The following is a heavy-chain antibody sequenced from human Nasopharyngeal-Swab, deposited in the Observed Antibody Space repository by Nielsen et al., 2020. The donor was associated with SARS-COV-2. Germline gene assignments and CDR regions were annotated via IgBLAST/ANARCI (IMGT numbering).Heavy chain of an antibody. J-gene: IGHJ6*03. D-gene: IGHD3-10*01. Sequence: WIRQPPGKGLEWIGSIYYSGSTYYNPSLKSRVTISVDTSKNQFSLKLSSVTAADTAVYYCARERGRGGIWNYYYYYMDVWGKETTVTVSS. V-gene: IGHV4-39*07. CDR3: ARERGRGGIWNYYYYYMDV. CDR2: IYYSGST.